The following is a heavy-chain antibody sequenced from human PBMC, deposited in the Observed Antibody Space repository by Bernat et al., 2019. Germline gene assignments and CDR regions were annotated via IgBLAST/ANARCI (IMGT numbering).Heavy chain of an antibody. Sequence: GSSVKVSCKASGGTFSSYAISWVRQAPGQGLEWMGGIIPIFGTANYAQKFQGRVTITADKSTSTAYMELSSLRSEDTAVYYCARGWATWSYYYYGMDVWGQGTTVTVSS. CDR2: IIPIFGTA. D-gene: IGHD1-26*01. J-gene: IGHJ6*02. V-gene: IGHV1-69*06. CDR1: GGTFSSYA. CDR3: ARGWATWSYYYYGMDV.